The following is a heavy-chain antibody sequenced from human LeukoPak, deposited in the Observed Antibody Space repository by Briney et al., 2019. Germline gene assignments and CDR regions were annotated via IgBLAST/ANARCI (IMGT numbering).Heavy chain of an antibody. CDR3: ARHREYKVVSIDN. CDR1: GGSISSYY. D-gene: IGHD1-1*01. CDR2: IYYSGST. Sequence: SETLSLTCTVSGGSISSYYWSWIRQPPGKGLEWIGYIYYSGSTNYNPSLKSRVTISVDTSKNQFSLKLSSVTAADTAVYYCARHREYKVVSIDNWGQGTLVTVSS. J-gene: IGHJ4*02. V-gene: IGHV4-59*08.